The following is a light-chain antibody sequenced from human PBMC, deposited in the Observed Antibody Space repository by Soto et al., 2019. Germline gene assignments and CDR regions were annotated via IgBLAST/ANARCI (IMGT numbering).Light chain of an antibody. CDR1: QFVTNN. J-gene: IGKJ2*01. CDR2: DGS. Sequence: IVLTQSPATLSLAPGERATLSCRARQFVTNNVAWYQQKPGQAPRLLISDGSNMASGILARFVGSGSGKVFTLTLTGLQPEDFAVYFCQRRDDLYTFGQGTTLQIK. V-gene: IGKV3-11*01. CDR3: QRRDDLYT.